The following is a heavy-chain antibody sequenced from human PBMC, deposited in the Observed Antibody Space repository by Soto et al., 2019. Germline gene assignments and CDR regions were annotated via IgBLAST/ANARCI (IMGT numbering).Heavy chain of an antibody. Sequence: QVQLVQSGAEVKKPGASVKVSCKASGYTFTSYAMHWVRQAPGQRLEWMGWINAGNGNTKYSQKFQGRVTITRDTSASTAYMELSSLRSEDTAVYYCARVGSSSWYGGDYWGQGTLVTVSS. CDR1: GYTFTSYA. V-gene: IGHV1-3*01. CDR2: INAGNGNT. CDR3: ARVGSSSWYGGDY. D-gene: IGHD6-13*01. J-gene: IGHJ4*02.